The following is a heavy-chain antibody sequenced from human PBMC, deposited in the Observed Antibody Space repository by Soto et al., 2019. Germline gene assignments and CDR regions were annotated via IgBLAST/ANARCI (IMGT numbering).Heavy chain of an antibody. J-gene: IGHJ3*01. V-gene: IGHV4-59*07. CDR3: GRWGSVVINIPNDFDF. CDR2: IYYSGST. CDR1: GGSISNYY. Sequence: SDTLSLTCTVPGGSISNYYWSWIRQPPGKGLEWIGYIYYSGSTKYNPSLKSRVTISGDTSKNQFSLELSSVTAADTAVYYCGRWGSVVINIPNDFDFWGQGTMVTVSS. D-gene: IGHD2-21*01.